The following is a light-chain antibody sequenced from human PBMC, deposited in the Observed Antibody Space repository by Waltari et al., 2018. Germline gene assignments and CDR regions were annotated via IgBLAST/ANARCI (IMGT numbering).Light chain of an antibody. CDR1: AFGSFAY. CDR3: CSFLASNTADVT. Sequence: QSALTQPASVSGSPGQSATISCTSAFGSFAYVSWYQHHPGRAPNLLLYEAFKRPSGVPSRFSGSTSGNTASLTISGLQAEDEADYYCCSFLASNTADVTFGGGTKLTVL. J-gene: IGLJ2*01. CDR2: EAF. V-gene: IGLV2-23*01.